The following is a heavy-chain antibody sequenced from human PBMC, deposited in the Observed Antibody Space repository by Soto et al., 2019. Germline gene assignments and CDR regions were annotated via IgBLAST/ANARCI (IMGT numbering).Heavy chain of an antibody. Sequence: QVHLQQWGAGLLKPSGTLSLTFAVSGGSFCDAFWSWVRQYPGRGLEWLGEVFHTGNTNYNPYLKSRVTLSVDTVKNQFSLRLNSLTAANSAVYYCARAHLEHFAECPLFLYYYYCLDVWGQGTTVTVSS. V-gene: IGHV4-34*12. J-gene: IGHJ6*02. CDR1: GGSFCDAF. CDR2: VFHTGNT. CDR3: ARAHLEHFAECPLFLYYYYCLDV. D-gene: IGHD1-1*01.